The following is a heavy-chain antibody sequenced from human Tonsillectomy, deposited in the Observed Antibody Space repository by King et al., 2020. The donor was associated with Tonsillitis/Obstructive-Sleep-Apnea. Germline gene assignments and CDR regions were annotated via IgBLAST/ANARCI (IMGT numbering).Heavy chain of an antibody. Sequence: QLVQSGSELKKPGASVKVSCKASGYTFTSFAMNWVRQAPGQGLEWMGWINTNTGNPTYAQGFTGRFVFSLDTSISTPYLHISSLKAEDTAVYYCARGAGDFWSGPINWFDPWGQGTLVTVSS. CDR1: GYTFTSFA. CDR3: ARGAGDFWSGPINWFDP. CDR2: INTNTGNP. J-gene: IGHJ5*02. V-gene: IGHV7-4-1*02. D-gene: IGHD3-3*01.